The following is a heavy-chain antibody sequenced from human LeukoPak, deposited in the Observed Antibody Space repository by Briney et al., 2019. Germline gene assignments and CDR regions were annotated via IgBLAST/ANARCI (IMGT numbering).Heavy chain of an antibody. Sequence: PSQTLSLTCTVSGGSISSGGYYWSWIRQHPGKGLEWIGYIYYSESTYYNPSLKSRVTISVDTSKNQFSLKLSSVTAADTAVYYCARDMEWELGSSPKRGDAFDIWGQGTMVTVSS. D-gene: IGHD1-26*01. J-gene: IGHJ3*02. CDR3: ARDMEWELGSSPKRGDAFDI. V-gene: IGHV4-31*03. CDR2: IYYSEST. CDR1: GGSISSGGYY.